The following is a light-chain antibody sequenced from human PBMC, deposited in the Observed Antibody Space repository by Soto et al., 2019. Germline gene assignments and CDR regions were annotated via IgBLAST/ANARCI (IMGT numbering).Light chain of an antibody. CDR1: SSDVGVYNY. V-gene: IGLV2-11*01. CDR3: CSYAGSYTFV. Sequence: SALTQPRSVSGSPGQSVTISCTGTSSDVGVYNYVSWYQQHPGKAPKLMIYDVTKRPSGVPDRFSGSKSANTASLTISGLQAEDEADYYCCSYAGSYTFVFGTGTKVTVL. CDR2: DVT. J-gene: IGLJ1*01.